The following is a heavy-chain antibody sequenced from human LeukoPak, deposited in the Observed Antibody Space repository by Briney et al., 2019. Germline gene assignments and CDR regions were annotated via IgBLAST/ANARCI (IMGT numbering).Heavy chain of an antibody. CDR2: ISGSGGST. CDR3: ARLHLMLGFDP. V-gene: IGHV3-23*01. Sequence: GGSLRLSCAASGFTFSSYAMSWVRQAPGKGLEGVSAISGSGGSTYYADSVKGRFTISRDNSKNTLYLQMNSLRAEDTAVYYCARLHLMLGFDPWGQGTLVTVSS. D-gene: IGHD2-8*01. J-gene: IGHJ5*02. CDR1: GFTFSSYA.